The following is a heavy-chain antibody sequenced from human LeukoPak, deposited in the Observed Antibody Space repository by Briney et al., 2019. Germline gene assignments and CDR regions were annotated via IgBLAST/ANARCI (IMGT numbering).Heavy chain of an antibody. V-gene: IGHV3-33*01. J-gene: IGHJ4*02. Sequence: GGSLRLSCAASGFTFSSYGMHWVRQAPGKGLEWVAVIWYDGSNKYYADSVKGRSTISRDNSKNTLYLQMNSLRAEDTAVYYCARDGGGYCSGGSCYFPAPFDYWGQGTLVTVSS. CDR2: IWYDGSNK. CDR3: ARDGGGYCSGGSCYFPAPFDY. CDR1: GFTFSSYG. D-gene: IGHD2-15*01.